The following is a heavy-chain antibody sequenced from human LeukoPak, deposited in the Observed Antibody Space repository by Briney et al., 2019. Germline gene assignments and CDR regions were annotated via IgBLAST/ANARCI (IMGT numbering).Heavy chain of an antibody. V-gene: IGHV1-2*02. CDR1: GYTFTGSY. Sequence: GASVKVSCKASGYTFTGSYMHWVRQAPGQGLEWMGWINPNSGGTNYAQKFQGRVTMTRDTSISTAYMELSRLRSDDTAVYYCARTLYDSSGYFDYWGQGTLVTVSS. CDR2: INPNSGGT. CDR3: ARTLYDSSGYFDY. D-gene: IGHD3-22*01. J-gene: IGHJ4*02.